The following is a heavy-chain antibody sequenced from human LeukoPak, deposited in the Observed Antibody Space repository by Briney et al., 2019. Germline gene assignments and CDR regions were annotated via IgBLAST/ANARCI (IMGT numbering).Heavy chain of an antibody. J-gene: IGHJ6*03. Sequence: SETLSLTCAVSGGSISSGGYSWSWIRQPPGKGLEWIGYIYYSGSTNYNPSLKSRVTISVDTSKNQFSLKLSSVTAADTAVYYCARSDSSSWGYYYYYYMGVWGKGTTVTVSS. D-gene: IGHD6-13*01. V-gene: IGHV4-61*08. CDR2: IYYSGST. CDR1: GGSISSGGYS. CDR3: ARSDSSSWGYYYYYYMGV.